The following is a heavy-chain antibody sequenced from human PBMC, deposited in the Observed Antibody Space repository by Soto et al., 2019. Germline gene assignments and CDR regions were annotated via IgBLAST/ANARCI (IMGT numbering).Heavy chain of an antibody. CDR2: IRPDNGDT. CDR1: GYAFSKYG. D-gene: IGHD5-12*01. CDR3: ATAYDSGFDP. J-gene: IGHJ5*02. V-gene: IGHV1-18*04. Sequence: QLQLVQSGAEVERPGASVRVSCKAYGYAFSKYGISWIRQAPGQGLEWMGWIRPDNGDTNYAQKFQGRVTMTTDTSSNTAYMELRSLGSDDTAVYYCATAYDSGFDPWGQGTLVSVSS.